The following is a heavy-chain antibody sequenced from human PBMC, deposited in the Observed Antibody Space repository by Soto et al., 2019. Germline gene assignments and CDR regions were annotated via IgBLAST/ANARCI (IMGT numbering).Heavy chain of an antibody. D-gene: IGHD5-12*01. CDR1: GGTFSSYT. J-gene: IGHJ4*02. V-gene: IGHV1-69*02. CDR2: IIPILGIA. CDR3: ARGNTQGYSGYDLEGYFDY. Sequence: GASVKVSCKASGGTFSSYTISWVRQAPGQGLEWMGRIIPILGIANYAQKFQGRVTITADKSTSTAYMELSSLRSEDTAVYYCARGNTQGYSGYDLEGYFDYWGQGTLVTVSS.